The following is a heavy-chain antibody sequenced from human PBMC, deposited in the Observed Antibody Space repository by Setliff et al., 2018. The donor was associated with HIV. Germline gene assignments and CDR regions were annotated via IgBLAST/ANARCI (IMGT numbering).Heavy chain of an antibody. Sequence: GSLRLSCAASGFTFSSYGMHWVRQAPGKGLEWVAFIRYDGSNKYYADSVKGRFTISRDNSKNTLYLQMNSLRAEDTAVYYCARRSPPGTTFDYWGQGTLVTVSS. CDR2: IRYDGSNK. CDR3: ARRSPPGTTFDY. D-gene: IGHD1-1*01. V-gene: IGHV3-30*02. CDR1: GFTFSSYG. J-gene: IGHJ4*02.